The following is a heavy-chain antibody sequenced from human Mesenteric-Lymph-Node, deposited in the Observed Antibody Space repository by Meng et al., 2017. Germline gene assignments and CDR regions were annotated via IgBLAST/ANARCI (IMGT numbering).Heavy chain of an antibody. V-gene: IGHV3-74*02. D-gene: IGHD5-18*01. Sequence: VQRVECGGGVVQPGRSLRLSCAASGFTFSTYWMHWVRQAPGKGLVWVSRINSDGTITTYADSVKGRFVISRDNAKNTLYLQMNTLRAEDTAVYYCAAAMGSFWGQGALVTVSS. CDR2: INSDGTIT. CDR3: AAAMGSF. CDR1: GFTFSTYW. J-gene: IGHJ4*02.